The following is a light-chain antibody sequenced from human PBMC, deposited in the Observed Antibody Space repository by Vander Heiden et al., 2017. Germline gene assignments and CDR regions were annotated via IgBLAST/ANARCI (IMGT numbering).Light chain of an antibody. J-gene: IGKJ2*01. CDR1: QDISNY. V-gene: IGKV1-9*01. CDR3: QQLNTYQT. Sequence: IQLTQSPSSLSASVGDRVTITCRASQDISNYLAWNQQKPGKAPKLLIYAASTLEGGVPSRFSGSGSGTDFTLTISSLQPADFATYYCQQLNTYQTFGQGTKLEIK. CDR2: AAS.